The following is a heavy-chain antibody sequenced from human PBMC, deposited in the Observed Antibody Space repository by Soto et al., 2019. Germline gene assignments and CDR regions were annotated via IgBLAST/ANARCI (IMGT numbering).Heavy chain of an antibody. D-gene: IGHD2-8*01. CDR2: IFHSGNT. CDR3: ARRTCGMDV. CDR1: SGSIDTTNW. J-gene: IGHJ6*02. Sequence: QVQLQESGPGLVKPSGTLSLTCAVSSGSIDTTNWGSWVRQPPGKGLEWIGVIFHSGNTYYNPSLASRVNISVDTSTNQFSLNLRSVTAADTAVYYCARRTCGMDVWGQGTTVTVSS. V-gene: IGHV4-4*02.